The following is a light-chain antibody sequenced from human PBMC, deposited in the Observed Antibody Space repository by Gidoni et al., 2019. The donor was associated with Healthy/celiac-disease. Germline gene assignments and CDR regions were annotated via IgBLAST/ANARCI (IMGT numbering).Light chain of an antibody. J-gene: IGLJ1*01. V-gene: IGLV2-14*01. Sequence: QYALTQPASVSGSPGQSITISCPGTSSDVGGYHYVSWYQQHPGKAPKLMIYEVRKRPSWVSNRFSGSKSCNTASLTSSGLQAEDEADYYCSSYTSSSTLEVFGTGTKVTVL. CDR2: EVR. CDR3: SSYTSSSTLEV. CDR1: SSDVGGYHY.